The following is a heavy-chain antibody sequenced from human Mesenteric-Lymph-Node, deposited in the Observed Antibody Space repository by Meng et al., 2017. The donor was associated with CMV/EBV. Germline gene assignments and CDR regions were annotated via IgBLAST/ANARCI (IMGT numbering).Heavy chain of an antibody. CDR2: IYHSGST. V-gene: IGHV4-4*02. Sequence: VAGGSISSSKWWSWVRQPPGKGLEWIGEIYHSGSTNYNPSLKSRVTISVDKSKNQFSLKLSSVTAADTAVYYCASRAYYYDSSGTDYWGQGTLVTVSS. CDR3: ASRAYYYDSSGTDY. D-gene: IGHD3-22*01. CDR1: GGSISSSKW. J-gene: IGHJ4*02.